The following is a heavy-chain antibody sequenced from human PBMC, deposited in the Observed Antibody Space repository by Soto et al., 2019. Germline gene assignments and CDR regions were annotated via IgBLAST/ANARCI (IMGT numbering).Heavy chain of an antibody. Sequence: GGSLRLSCAASGFTFGDYAMQWVRQAPGKGLEWVSAISWNSGSIDYADSVKGRFTISRDNAKDSLYLQMNSLRAEDTALYYCAKSHNTSGWYVTTDYWGQGTRVTVSS. CDR2: ISWNSGSI. CDR3: AKSHNTSGWYVTTDY. D-gene: IGHD6-19*01. CDR1: GFTFGDYA. V-gene: IGHV3-9*01. J-gene: IGHJ4*02.